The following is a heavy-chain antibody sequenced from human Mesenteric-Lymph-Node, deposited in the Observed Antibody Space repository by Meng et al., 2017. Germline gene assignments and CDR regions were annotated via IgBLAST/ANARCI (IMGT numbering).Heavy chain of an antibody. V-gene: IGHV3-23*01. Sequence: GGSLRLSCAASGFTFSSYAMSWVRQAPGKGLEWVSAISGSGGSTYYADSVKGRFTISRDNSKNTLYLQMNSLRAEGTAVYYCAKSSAAHCTNGVCYYYYYYYGMDVWGQGTTVTVSS. CDR3: AKSSAAHCTNGVCYYYYYYYGMDV. D-gene: IGHD2-8*01. J-gene: IGHJ6*02. CDR2: ISGSGGST. CDR1: GFTFSSYA.